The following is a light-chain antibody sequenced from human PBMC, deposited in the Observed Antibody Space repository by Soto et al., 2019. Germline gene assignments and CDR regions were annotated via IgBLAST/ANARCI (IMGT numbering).Light chain of an antibody. V-gene: IGKV1-39*01. Sequence: DIQMTQAPSSLSASVGDRVTITCRASQTISSYLNWYQQTQGRAPKLLIYAASSLQGGVPSRFSGGGSGTDFTLTISSLQPEDFATFYCQQTYSTPSTWTFGQGTKVEIK. CDR2: AAS. CDR1: QTISSY. CDR3: QQTYSTPSTWT. J-gene: IGKJ1*01.